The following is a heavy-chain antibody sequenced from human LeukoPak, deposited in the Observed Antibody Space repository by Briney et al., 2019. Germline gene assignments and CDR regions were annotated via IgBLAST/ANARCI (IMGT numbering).Heavy chain of an antibody. CDR3: ASPDPPRYCSGGSCASFDY. J-gene: IGHJ4*02. V-gene: IGHV1-69*13. CDR2: IIPIFGTA. CDR1: GGTFISYA. Sequence: SVKVSCKASGGTFISYAISWVRQAPGQGLEWMGGIIPIFGTANYAQKFQGRVTITADESTSTAYMELSSLRSEDTAVYYCASPDPPRYCSGGSCASFDYWGQGTLVTVSS. D-gene: IGHD2-15*01.